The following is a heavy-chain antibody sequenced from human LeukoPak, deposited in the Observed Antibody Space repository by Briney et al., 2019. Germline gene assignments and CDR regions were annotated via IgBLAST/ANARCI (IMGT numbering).Heavy chain of an antibody. CDR1: GGSISSGSFY. CDR2: IYTSGTT. D-gene: IGHD3-16*01. Sequence: PSQTLSLTCAVSGGSISSGSFYWSWIRQPAGKGLEWIGRIYTSGTTNYTPSLKSRVTISVDTSKNQFSLRLSSVTAADTAVYYCAREDRWGHAFDIWGQGTMVTVSS. V-gene: IGHV4-61*02. J-gene: IGHJ3*02. CDR3: AREDRWGHAFDI.